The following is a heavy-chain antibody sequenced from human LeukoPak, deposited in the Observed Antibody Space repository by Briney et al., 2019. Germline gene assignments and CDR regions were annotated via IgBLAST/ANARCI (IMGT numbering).Heavy chain of an antibody. D-gene: IGHD6-13*01. CDR1: GYTFTSYA. V-gene: IGHV1-3*01. CDR2: INAGNGNT. Sequence: ASVKVSCKASGYTFTSYAMHWVRQAPGQRLEWMGWINAGNGNTKYSQKFQGRVTITRDTSASTAYMELSSLRSEDTAVYYCAVIAAAGLSWDYWGQGTLVIVSS. J-gene: IGHJ4*02. CDR3: AVIAAAGLSWDY.